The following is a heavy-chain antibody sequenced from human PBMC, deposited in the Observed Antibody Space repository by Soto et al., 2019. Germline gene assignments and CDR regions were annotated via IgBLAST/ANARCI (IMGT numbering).Heavy chain of an antibody. CDR1: GFTFSRYS. Sequence: EVQLVESGGGLVRPGGSLRLSCAASGFTFSRYSMNWVRQAPGKGLEWVSSISSTTNYIYYADSMKGRFTVSRDNAKISVYLDMNSLSAEDTAGYYCARESEDLTSNFDYWGQGTLVTVSS. V-gene: IGHV3-21*01. CDR3: ARESEDLTSNFDY. J-gene: IGHJ4*02. CDR2: ISSTTNYI.